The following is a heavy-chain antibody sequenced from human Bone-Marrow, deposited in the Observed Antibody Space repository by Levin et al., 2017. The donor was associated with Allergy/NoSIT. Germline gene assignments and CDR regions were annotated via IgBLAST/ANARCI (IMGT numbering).Heavy chain of an antibody. CDR3: AGDYGYNWFDP. Sequence: GESLKVSCKASGHTLTGFYLHWVRQAPGKGLEWMGRISPKSGGTRSAQRFLDRVTMTRDTSISTVYMELSRLTSDDTAIYYCAGDYGYNWFDPWGQGTLVTVSS. CDR1: GHTLTGFY. CDR2: ISPKSGGT. V-gene: IGHV1-2*06. J-gene: IGHJ5*02. D-gene: IGHD4-17*01.